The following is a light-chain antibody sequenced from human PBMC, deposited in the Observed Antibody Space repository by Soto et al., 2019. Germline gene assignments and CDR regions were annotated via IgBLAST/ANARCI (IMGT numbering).Light chain of an antibody. CDR2: DVS. J-gene: IGKJ5*01. CDR3: QQYDDLPIT. CDR1: HDITNF. Sequence: DIQMTQSPSSLSVSVGDRVTITCQASHDITNFLNWYQQKPGKAPKLLIYDVSKLETGVPSRFSGSGSGTDFTLTISSLQPEDIATYFCQQYDDLPITCG. V-gene: IGKV1-33*01.